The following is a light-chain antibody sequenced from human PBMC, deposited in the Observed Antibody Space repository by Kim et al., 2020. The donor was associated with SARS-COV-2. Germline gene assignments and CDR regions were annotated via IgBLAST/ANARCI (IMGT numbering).Light chain of an antibody. V-gene: IGKV1-17*01. Sequence: DIQMTQSPSSLSASVGDRVTITCRASQGIGNDLGWYQQKPGKAPKRLIYTASSLESGVPPRFSGTGSGTEFTLTISSLQPEDFATYYCLQHNRYPWTFGQGTKVEI. CDR3: LQHNRYPWT. CDR1: QGIGND. CDR2: TAS. J-gene: IGKJ1*01.